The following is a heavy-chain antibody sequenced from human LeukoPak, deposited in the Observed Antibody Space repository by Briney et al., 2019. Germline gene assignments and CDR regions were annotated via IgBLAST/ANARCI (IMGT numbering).Heavy chain of an antibody. CDR2: IIPILGIT. CDR3: ARATSYRNDY. CDR1: GGTFSSYA. V-gene: IGHV1-69*04. Sequence: SVKVSCKASGGTFSSYAISWVRQAPGQGLEWMGRIIPILGITNYAQKFQGRVTITADKSTSTAYMGLSSLRSEDTAVYYCARATSYRNDYWGQGTLVTVSS. D-gene: IGHD2-2*01. J-gene: IGHJ4*02.